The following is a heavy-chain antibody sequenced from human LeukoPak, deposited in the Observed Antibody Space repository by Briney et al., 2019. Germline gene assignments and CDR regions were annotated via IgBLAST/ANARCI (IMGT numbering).Heavy chain of an antibody. J-gene: IGHJ6*03. CDR3: ARYRGGHENGETFYDMDV. V-gene: IGHV4-59*08. D-gene: IGHD5-12*01. CDR2: IYYGATT. Sequence: PSETLSLTCSVSGASITSSSWTWVRQPPRKGLEWIGYIYYGATTNYSPSLGSRATISVDTSANQVSPSLTSVTAADTAVYYCARYRGGHENGETFYDMDVWGNGTTVTVSS. CDR1: GASITSSS.